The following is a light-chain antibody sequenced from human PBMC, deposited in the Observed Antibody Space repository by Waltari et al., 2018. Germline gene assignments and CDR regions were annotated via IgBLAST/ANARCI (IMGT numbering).Light chain of an antibody. Sequence: QSALHQPASVSGSPGKWITIPSAGTSSDVGYSKSVSWYQHHPGKAPKLMIFDVSMRPSGVSDRFSASKSGNTASLTISGLQAEDEADYYCSSYTRSSTYVFGTGTKVTVL. V-gene: IGLV2-14*03. J-gene: IGLJ1*01. CDR3: SSYTRSSTYV. CDR1: SSDVGYSKS. CDR2: DVS.